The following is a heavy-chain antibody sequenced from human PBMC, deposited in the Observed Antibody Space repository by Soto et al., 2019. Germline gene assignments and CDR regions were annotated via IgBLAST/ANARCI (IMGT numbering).Heavy chain of an antibody. CDR2: LSYDVRNK. Sequence: QVQLVESGGGVVQPGRSLRLSCAASGFTFSTYSMHWVRQAPGKGLEWVAVLSYDVRNKFYADSVKGRFTISRDNAKNMLDLQLNSLRTDDTAVYYCARLRVAGYSNLLWYWGEVPLVTVSS. CDR1: GFTFSTYS. CDR3: ARLRVAGYSNLLWY. V-gene: IGHV3-30*04. J-gene: IGHJ4*02. D-gene: IGHD6-19*01.